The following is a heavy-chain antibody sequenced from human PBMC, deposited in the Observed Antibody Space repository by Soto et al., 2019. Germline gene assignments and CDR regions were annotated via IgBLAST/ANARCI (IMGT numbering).Heavy chain of an antibody. J-gene: IGHJ4*02. V-gene: IGHV3-23*01. CDR1: GFTFCSYA. Sequence: PGGSLRLSCAASGFTFCSYAMGWVRQGPGKGLEWVAVVSIGGSTHYADSVRGRFTISRDNSKNTLSLQMNSLTAEDTAVYFCAKRRGAGGHFDYWGQGALVTDSS. D-gene: IGHD2-15*01. CDR3: AKRRGAGGHFDY. CDR2: VSIGGST.